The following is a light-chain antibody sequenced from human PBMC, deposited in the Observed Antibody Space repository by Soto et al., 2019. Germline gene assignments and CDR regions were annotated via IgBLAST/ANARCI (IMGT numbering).Light chain of an antibody. CDR2: RNN. CDR3: AAWDDSLSGL. Sequence: QSVLTQPPSASGTPGQRVTISCSGSSSNIGSNHVYWYQQVPGTAPKLLIYRNNQRPSGVPDRFSGSKSGTSASLAISGLRSEDEADYYCAAWDDSLSGLFGGGTKLTVL. CDR1: SSNIGSNH. V-gene: IGLV1-47*01. J-gene: IGLJ3*02.